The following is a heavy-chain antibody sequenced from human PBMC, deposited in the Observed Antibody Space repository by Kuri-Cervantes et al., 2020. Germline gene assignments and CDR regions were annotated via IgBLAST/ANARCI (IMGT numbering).Heavy chain of an antibody. J-gene: IGHJ4*02. CDR1: GFTVSSNY. CDR2: ISGSGGST. V-gene: IGHV3-23*01. CDR3: AKGFSYDYIDY. D-gene: IGHD5-18*01. Sequence: GESLKISCAASGFTVSSNYMNWVRQAPGKGLEWVSVISGSGGSTYYADSVKGRFTISRDNSKDTVYLQMNSLRAEDTAVYYCAKGFSYDYIDYWGQGTLVTVSS.